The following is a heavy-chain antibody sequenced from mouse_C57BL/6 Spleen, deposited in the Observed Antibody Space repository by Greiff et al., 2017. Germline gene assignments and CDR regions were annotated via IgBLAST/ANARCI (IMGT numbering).Heavy chain of an antibody. J-gene: IGHJ1*03. CDR2: ISDGGSYT. Sequence: EVKLVESGGGLVKPGGSLKLSCAASGFTFSSYAMSWVRQTPEKRLEWVATISDGGSYTYYPDNVKGRFTISRDNAKNNLYLQMSHLKSEDTAMYYCARDGRLRLYWYFDVWGTGTTVTVSS. D-gene: IGHD2-4*01. CDR3: ARDGRLRLYWYFDV. V-gene: IGHV5-4*01. CDR1: GFTFSSYA.